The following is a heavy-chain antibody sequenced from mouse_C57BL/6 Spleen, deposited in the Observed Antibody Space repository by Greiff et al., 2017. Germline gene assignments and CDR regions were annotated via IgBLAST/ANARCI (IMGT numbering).Heavy chain of an antibody. D-gene: IGHD1-1*01. CDR3: ARELTMDY. CDR1: GYSFTGYY. Sequence: VQLKESGPELAKPGASVKISCKASGYSFTGYYMNWVKQSPEKGLEWIGEINPSTGGTTYNQKFKAKATLTVDKSSSTAYMQLKSLTSEDSAVDYCARELTMDYWGQGTSVTVSS. CDR2: INPSTGGT. J-gene: IGHJ4*01. V-gene: IGHV1-42*01.